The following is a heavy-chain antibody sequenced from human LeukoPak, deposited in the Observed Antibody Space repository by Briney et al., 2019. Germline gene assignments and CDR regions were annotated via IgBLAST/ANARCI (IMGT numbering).Heavy chain of an antibody. J-gene: IGHJ4*02. Sequence: GGSLRLSCAASGFTFSSYGMPWVRQAPGKGLEWVAAISYDGSNKYYADSVKGRFTISRDNSKSTLYLQMNSLRAEDTAVYYCAKDRDYYGSGSYYNSWGQGTLVTVSS. CDR3: AKDRDYYGSGSYYNS. D-gene: IGHD3-10*01. CDR2: ISYDGSNK. CDR1: GFTFSSYG. V-gene: IGHV3-30*18.